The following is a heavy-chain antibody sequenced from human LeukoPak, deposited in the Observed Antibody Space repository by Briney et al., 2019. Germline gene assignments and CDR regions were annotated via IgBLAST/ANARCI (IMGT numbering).Heavy chain of an antibody. Sequence: GGSLRLSCAASGFTVSNNYMNWVRQAPGKGLKWVSVIYSGGSTYYADSVKGRFTISRDNSKNTLYLQINSLRAEDTGVYYCARGLKYSGGWYYFDYWGQGTLVTVSS. J-gene: IGHJ4*02. D-gene: IGHD6-19*01. CDR1: GFTVSNNY. CDR2: IYSGGST. V-gene: IGHV3-66*01. CDR3: ARGLKYSGGWYYFDY.